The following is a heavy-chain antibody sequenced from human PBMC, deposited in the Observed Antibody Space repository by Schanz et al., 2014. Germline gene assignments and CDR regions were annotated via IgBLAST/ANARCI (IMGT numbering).Heavy chain of an antibody. CDR2: INPDSGGT. J-gene: IGHJ6*02. Sequence: QVQLVQSGAEVRKPGSSVRVSCKASGGSLKDLTISWVRQAPGQGLEWMGWINPDSGGTNYAQKFQGRVTMTRDMSINTAYMELSRLRSDDSAVYYCASDFWSGYSHYYYGLDVWGQGTTVTVSS. D-gene: IGHD3-3*01. CDR1: GGSLKDLT. CDR3: ASDFWSGYSHYYYGLDV. V-gene: IGHV1-2*02.